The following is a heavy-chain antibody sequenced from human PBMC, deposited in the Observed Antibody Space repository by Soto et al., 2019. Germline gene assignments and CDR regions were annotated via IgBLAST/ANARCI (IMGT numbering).Heavy chain of an antibody. V-gene: IGHV1-69*01. CDR2: SIPIFGTA. CDR1: GGTFSSYA. J-gene: IGHJ4*02. CDR3: AIEDFSSGWANRGY. Sequence: QVQLVQSGAEVKKPGSSVKVSCKASGGTFSSYAISWVRQAPGQGLEWMGGSIPIFGTANYARKFQGRVTITADESTSTAYMELSSLRSEDTAVYYCAIEDFSSGWANRGYWGQGTLVTVSS. D-gene: IGHD6-19*01.